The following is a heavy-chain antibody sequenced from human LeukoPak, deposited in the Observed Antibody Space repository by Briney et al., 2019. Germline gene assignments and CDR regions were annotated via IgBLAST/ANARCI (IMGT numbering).Heavy chain of an antibody. J-gene: IGHJ4*02. CDR2: IYHSGST. D-gene: IGHD3-22*01. Sequence: PSETLSLTCAVSGYSISSGYYLGWIRQPPGKGLEWIGSIYHSGSTYYNPSLKSRVTISVDTSKNQFSLKLSSVTAADTAVYYCARHRLHYYDSSPFDYWGQGTLVTVSS. V-gene: IGHV4-38-2*01. CDR3: ARHRLHYYDSSPFDY. CDR1: GYSISSGYY.